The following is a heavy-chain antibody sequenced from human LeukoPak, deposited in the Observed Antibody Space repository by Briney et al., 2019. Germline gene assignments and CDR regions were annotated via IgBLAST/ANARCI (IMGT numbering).Heavy chain of an antibody. J-gene: IGHJ4*02. CDR3: ATGDDFLADYRYRFDY. D-gene: IGHD3-9*01. CDR1: GFAFSSYV. V-gene: IGHV3-23*01. Sequence: GGSLRLSCEVSGFAFSSYVMSWVRQAPGNGLEWVSAIDSNGVTTNYADSVRGRFTISRDNSKNTLYLQLSSLRVEDTAVYYCATGDDFLADYRYRFDYWGQGTLVTVSS. CDR2: IDSNGVTT.